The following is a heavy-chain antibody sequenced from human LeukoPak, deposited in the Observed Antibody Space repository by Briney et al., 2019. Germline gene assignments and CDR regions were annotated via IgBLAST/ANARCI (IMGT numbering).Heavy chain of an antibody. CDR1: GGSISSYY. J-gene: IGHJ5*02. D-gene: IGHD2-21*01. CDR3: ARDAHCGGDCYFLGWFDP. V-gene: IGHV4-4*07. Sequence: SETLSLTCTVSGGSISSYYWSWIRQPAGKGLEWIGRIYTSGSTNYNPSLKSRVTMSVDTSKNQFSLKLSSVTAADTAVYYCARDAHCGGDCYFLGWFDPWSQGTLVTVSS. CDR2: IYTSGST.